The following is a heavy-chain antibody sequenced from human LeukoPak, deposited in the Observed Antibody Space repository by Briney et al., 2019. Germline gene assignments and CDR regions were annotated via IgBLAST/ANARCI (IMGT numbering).Heavy chain of an antibody. CDR3: AKENWVYNWKYDSSGSGINY. J-gene: IGHJ4*02. D-gene: IGHD3-22*01. V-gene: IGHV3-7*03. Sequence: PGGSLRLSCAASGINFGSFWMTWVRQAPGKGLEWVANMNEDGSQEYYVDSVKGRFTISRDNSKTTLYLQMNSLRAEDTAVYYCAKENWVYNWKYDSSGSGINYWGQGTRVTVSS. CDR1: GINFGSFW. CDR2: MNEDGSQE.